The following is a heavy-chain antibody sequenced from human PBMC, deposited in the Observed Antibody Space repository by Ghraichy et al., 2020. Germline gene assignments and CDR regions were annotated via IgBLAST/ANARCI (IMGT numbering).Heavy chain of an antibody. CDR3: VKSDCGSHGCKLLHY. CDR1: GFTFSDYA. J-gene: IGHJ4*02. D-gene: IGHD2-2*01. V-gene: IGHV3-23*01. Sequence: GGSLRLSCAGSGFTFSDYAMAWVRQAPGKGLEWVSRLSGSGDDTYYADSVKGRFTVSRDNAKNTVFLQMNSLRAEDTAVYYCVKSDCGSHGCKLLHYWGQGTQVTVSP. CDR2: LSGSGDDT.